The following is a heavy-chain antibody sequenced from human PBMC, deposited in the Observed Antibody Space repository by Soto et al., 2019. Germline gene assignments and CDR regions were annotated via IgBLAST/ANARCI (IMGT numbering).Heavy chain of an antibody. CDR3: ARGGDTTVTTPTQFDY. V-gene: IGHV1-69*01. Sequence: QVQLVQSGAEVKKPGSSVKVSCKASGGTFSSYAISWVRQAPGQGLEWMGGIIPIFGTANYAQKFQGRVTITADESTSTANMELSSLRSEDTAVYYCARGGDTTVTTPTQFDYWGQGTLVTVSS. CDR1: GGTFSSYA. CDR2: IIPIFGTA. D-gene: IGHD4-17*01. J-gene: IGHJ4*02.